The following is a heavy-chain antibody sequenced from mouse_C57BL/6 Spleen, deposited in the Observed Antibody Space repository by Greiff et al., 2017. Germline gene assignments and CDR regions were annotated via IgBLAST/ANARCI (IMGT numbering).Heavy chain of an antibody. V-gene: IGHV1-53*01. D-gene: IGHD2-1*01. J-gene: IGHJ1*03. CDR2: INPSNGGT. CDR3: ASGNYLNWYFDV. CDR1: GYTFTSYW. Sequence: QVQLQQPGTELVKPGASVKLSCKASGYTFTSYWMHWVKQRPGQGLEWIGNINPSNGGTNYNEKFKSKATLTVDKSASTAYMQLSSLTSEDSAVYYCASGNYLNWYFDVWGTGTTVTVSS.